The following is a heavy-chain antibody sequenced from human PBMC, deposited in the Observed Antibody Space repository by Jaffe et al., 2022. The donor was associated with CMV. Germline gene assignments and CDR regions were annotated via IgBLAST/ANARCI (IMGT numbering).Heavy chain of an antibody. Sequence: QVQLVQSGAEVKKPGASVKVSCKASGYTFTSYYMHWVRQAPGQGLEWMGIINPSGGSTSYAQKFQGRVTMTRDTSTSTVYMELSSLRSEDTAVYYCARDPGAQWLVVDSPGYYYYMDVWGKGTTVTVSS. J-gene: IGHJ6*03. V-gene: IGHV1-46*01. CDR2: INPSGGST. CDR3: ARDPGAQWLVVDSPGYYYYMDV. CDR1: GYTFTSYY. D-gene: IGHD6-19*01.